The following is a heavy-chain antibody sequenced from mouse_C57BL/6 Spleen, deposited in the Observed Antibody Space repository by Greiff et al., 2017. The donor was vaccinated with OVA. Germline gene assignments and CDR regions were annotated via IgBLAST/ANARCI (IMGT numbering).Heavy chain of an antibody. J-gene: IGHJ1*03. CDR3: ARLLWDVDWYFDV. CDR2: IRNKANGYTT. V-gene: IGHV7-3*01. CDR1: GFTFTDYY. Sequence: EVQLVESGGGLVQPGGSLSLSCAASGFTFTDYYMSWVRQPPGKALEWLGFIRNKANGYTTEYSASVKGRFTISRDNSQSILYLQMNALRAEDSATYYCARLLWDVDWYFDVWGTGTTVTVSS. D-gene: IGHD4-1*01.